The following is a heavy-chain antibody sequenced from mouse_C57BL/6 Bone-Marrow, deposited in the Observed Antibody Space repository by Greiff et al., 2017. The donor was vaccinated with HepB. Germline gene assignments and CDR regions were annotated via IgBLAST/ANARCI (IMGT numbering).Heavy chain of an antibody. V-gene: IGHV5-12*01. Sequence: DVMLVESGGGLVQPGGSLKLSCAASGFTFSDYYMYWVRQTPEKRLEWVAYISNGGGSTYYPDTVKGRFTISRDNAKKTLYLQMSRLKSEDTAMYYCARHNYYGSSYVWYFDVWGTGTTVTVSS. CDR3: ARHNYYGSSYVWYFDV. CDR1: GFTFSDYY. J-gene: IGHJ1*03. D-gene: IGHD1-1*01. CDR2: ISNGGGST.